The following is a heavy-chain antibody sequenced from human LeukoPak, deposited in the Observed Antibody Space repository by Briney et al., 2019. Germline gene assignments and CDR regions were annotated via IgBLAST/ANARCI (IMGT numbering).Heavy chain of an antibody. V-gene: IGHV4-61*01. CDR2: IYYSGST. Sequence: LETLSLTCTVSGGSVSRGRYYWSCIRHPPGKGLEWNGYIYYSGSTNYNPSLKSRVTISVDTSKSQFSLKLSSVTAADTAVYYCATDPRSAGYCRGGSCSDWFDPWGQGTLVTVSS. CDR1: GGSVSRGRYY. D-gene: IGHD2-15*01. CDR3: ATDPRSAGYCRGGSCSDWFDP. J-gene: IGHJ5*02.